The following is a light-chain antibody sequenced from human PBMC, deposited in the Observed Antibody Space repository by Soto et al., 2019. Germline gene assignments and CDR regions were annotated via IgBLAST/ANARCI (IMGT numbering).Light chain of an antibody. CDR1: QRVSSSY. J-gene: IGKJ3*01. V-gene: IGKV3-20*01. CDR2: AAY. Sequence: EIVLTQSPGTLSLSPGESATLSCRASQRVSSSYLAWYQQKPGQAPRLLISAAYSRASGIPGRFSGSGSGTDFTLTIRRLEPEDFAVYYCQHYGGPFTFGPGTKVDIK. CDR3: QHYGGPFT.